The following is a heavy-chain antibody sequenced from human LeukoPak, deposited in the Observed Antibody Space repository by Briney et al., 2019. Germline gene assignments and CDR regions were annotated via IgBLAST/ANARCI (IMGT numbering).Heavy chain of an antibody. J-gene: IGHJ5*02. CDR3: ARPPGIAAAWFDP. V-gene: IGHV4-39*01. CDR1: GGSISSSSYY. D-gene: IGHD6-13*01. CDR2: IDNIGST. Sequence: SETLSLTCTVSGGSISSSSYYWAWIRQPPGKGLEWIGNIDNIGSTYYNPSLQSRVTISVDKSKDQFSLKLNSVTAADTAMYYCARPPGIAAAWFDPWGQGTLVTVSS.